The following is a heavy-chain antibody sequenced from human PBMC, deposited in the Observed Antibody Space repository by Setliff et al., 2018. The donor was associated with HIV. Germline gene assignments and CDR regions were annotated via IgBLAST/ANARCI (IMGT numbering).Heavy chain of an antibody. CDR2: MFRGGGR. CDR1: GGTLSGHTVS. Sequence: SCKASGGTLSGHTVSYAISWVRQAPGQGLEWMGSMFRGGGRQFQPSLASRVSISGATSKNQFSLKMTSVTPADTAVYYCARGVRGVIIDWYYFDYWGQGTLVTVSS. V-gene: IGHV4-61*01. J-gene: IGHJ4*02. CDR3: ARGVRGVIIDWYYFDY. D-gene: IGHD3-10*01.